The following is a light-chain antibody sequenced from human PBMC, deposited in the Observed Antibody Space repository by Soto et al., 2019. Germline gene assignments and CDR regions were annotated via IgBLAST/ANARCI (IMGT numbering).Light chain of an antibody. CDR1: SSNIGSNY. V-gene: IGLV1-47*01. CDR3: AAWDDSLSGWV. CDR2: RNN. Sequence: QAVVTQPPSASGTPGQRVTISCSGSSSNIGSNYVYWYQQLPGTAPKLLIYRNNQRPSGVPDRFSGSKSGTLASLAISGLRSEDEADYYCAAWDDSLSGWVFGGGTKVTVL. J-gene: IGLJ3*02.